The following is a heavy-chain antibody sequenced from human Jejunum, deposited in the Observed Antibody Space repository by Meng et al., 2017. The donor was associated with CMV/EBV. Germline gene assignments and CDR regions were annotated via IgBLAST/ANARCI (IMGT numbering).Heavy chain of an antibody. V-gene: IGHV3-74*01. Sequence: FVFCFPNYSPHWARQAPGRGRVGVSRIKGDGRTTTYADSVMGRFISTRDNAINTLYLQMNSLRVEDTAVYYWARGATGGSYRCDFWGHGTLVTVSS. CDR2: IKGDGRTT. D-gene: IGHD1-26*01. CDR3: ARGATGGSYRCDF. CDR1: VFCFPNYS. J-gene: IGHJ4*01.